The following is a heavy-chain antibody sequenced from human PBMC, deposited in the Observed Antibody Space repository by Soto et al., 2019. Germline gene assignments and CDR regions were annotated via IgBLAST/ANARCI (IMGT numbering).Heavy chain of an antibody. V-gene: IGHV4-38-2*01. CDR3: AGNTTGDLFDS. CDR1: GYFIRSGYY. CDR2: IYHSGST. J-gene: IGHJ4*02. Sequence: SETPSLTCVVYGYFIRSGYYWGWIRQPPGKGLEWIRSIYHSGSTHYNPSLKSRITISVDTSKNQCSLRLTSVTAANTAVYFFAGNTTGDLFDSWGQGALVTVSS. D-gene: IGHD7-27*01.